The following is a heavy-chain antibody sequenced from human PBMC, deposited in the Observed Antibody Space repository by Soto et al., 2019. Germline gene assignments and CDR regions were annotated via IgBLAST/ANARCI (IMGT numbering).Heavy chain of an antibody. Sequence: PSETLSLTCAVYGGSFSVYYWTWIRQPPGKGLEWIGEINHSGSTNYNPSLKSRVTISVDTSKNQFSLKLSSVTAADTAVYYCARGISRRRYYYGSGSSGYYYGMDVWGQGTTVTVSS. CDR3: ARGISRRRYYYGSGSSGYYYGMDV. D-gene: IGHD3-10*01. CDR1: GGSFSVYY. CDR2: INHSGST. J-gene: IGHJ6*02. V-gene: IGHV4-34*01.